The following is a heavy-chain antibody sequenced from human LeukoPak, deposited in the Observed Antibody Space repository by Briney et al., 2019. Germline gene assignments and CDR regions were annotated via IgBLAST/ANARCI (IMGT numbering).Heavy chain of an antibody. CDR3: AKESAAVAGTIFDY. CDR1: GFTFSSYE. D-gene: IGHD6-19*01. CDR2: ISSSGSTI. Sequence: GGSLRLSCAASGFTFSSYEMNWVRQAPGKGLEWVSYISSSGSTIYYEDSVKGRFTISRDNSKNTLYLQMNSLRAKDTAVYYCAKESAAVAGTIFDYWGQGTLVTVSS. V-gene: IGHV3-48*03. J-gene: IGHJ4*02.